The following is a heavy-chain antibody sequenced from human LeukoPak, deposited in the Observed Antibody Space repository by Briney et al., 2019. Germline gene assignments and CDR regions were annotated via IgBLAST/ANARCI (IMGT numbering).Heavy chain of an antibody. J-gene: IGHJ6*03. V-gene: IGHV1-18*01. CDR3: ARAHNPLYSNPDNYYYYMDV. CDR1: GYTFTSYG. D-gene: IGHD4-11*01. Sequence: ASVTVSCKASGYTFTSYGISWVRQAPGQGLEWMGWISAYNGNTNYAQKLQGRVTMTTDTSTSTAYMELSRLRSDDTAVYYCARAHNPLYSNPDNYYYYMDVWGKGTTVTVSS. CDR2: ISAYNGNT.